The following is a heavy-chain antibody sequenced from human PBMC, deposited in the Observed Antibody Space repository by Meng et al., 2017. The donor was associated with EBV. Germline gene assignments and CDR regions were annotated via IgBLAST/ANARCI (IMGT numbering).Heavy chain of an antibody. D-gene: IGHD6-6*01. CDR2: IYWDDDK. CDR3: AHIIAARPFDY. J-gene: IGHJ4*02. V-gene: IGHV2-5*02. CDR1: GFSLSNRGVG. Sequence: QLPLKEPGPPLVKPTQALTLTCTFSGFSLSNRGVGVGWIRQPPGKALEWLALIYWDDDKRYSPSLKSRLTITKETSKNQVVLTMTNMDPVEAATYYCAHIIAARPFDYWGQGTLVTVSS.